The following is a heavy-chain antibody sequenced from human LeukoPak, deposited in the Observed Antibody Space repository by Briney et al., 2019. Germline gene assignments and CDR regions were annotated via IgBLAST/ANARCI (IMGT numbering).Heavy chain of an antibody. CDR1: GFTFSSYS. D-gene: IGHD6-19*01. J-gene: IGHJ4*02. Sequence: PGGSLRLSCAASGFTFSSYSMNWVRQAPGKGLGWVSSISSSSSYIYYADSVKGRFTISRDNAKNSLYLQMNSLRVEDTAVYYCATGGGWYFDYWGQGALITASS. V-gene: IGHV3-21*01. CDR3: ATGGGWYFDY. CDR2: ISSSSSYI.